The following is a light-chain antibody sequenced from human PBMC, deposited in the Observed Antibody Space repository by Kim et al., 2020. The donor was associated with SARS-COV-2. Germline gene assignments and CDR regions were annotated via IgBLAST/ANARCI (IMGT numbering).Light chain of an antibody. CDR1: SGHSTYP. V-gene: IGLV4-69*01. CDR3: QTWGTGIWV. CDR2: INSYGSP. Sequence: QLVLTQSPSASASLGASVKLTCTLSSGHSTYPIAWHQQQPEKGPRYLMKINSYGSPIKGDGIPDRFPGSSSGAERYLTISSLQSEDEADYYCQTWGTGIWVFGGGTKLTVL. J-gene: IGLJ3*02.